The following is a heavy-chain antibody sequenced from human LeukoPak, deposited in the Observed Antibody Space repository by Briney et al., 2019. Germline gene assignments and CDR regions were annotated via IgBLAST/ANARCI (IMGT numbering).Heavy chain of an antibody. Sequence: ASVKVSCKASGYTFTSYYMHWVRQAPGQGLEWMGIINPSGGSTSYAQKFQGRVTMTRDTSTSTVYMELSSLRSEDTAVYYCARLELPNDYGKERLEGDYFDYWGQGTLVTVSS. V-gene: IGHV1-46*01. CDR3: ARLELPNDYGKERLEGDYFDY. D-gene: IGHD4-17*01. CDR2: INPSGGST. J-gene: IGHJ4*02. CDR1: GYTFTSYY.